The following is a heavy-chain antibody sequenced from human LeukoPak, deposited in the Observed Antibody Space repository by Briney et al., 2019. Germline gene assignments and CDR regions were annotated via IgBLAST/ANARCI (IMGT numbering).Heavy chain of an antibody. CDR2: IYYSGST. J-gene: IGHJ4*02. Sequence: PSETLSLTCTVSGGSINTSDYYWGWIRQPPGKGLEWIGTIYYSGSTSYNPSLKSRATLSVDTSKTQFSLNLSSVTAADTAVYYCARGYCSGGNCLFDYWGKGTLVTVSS. V-gene: IGHV4-39*01. CDR3: ARGYCSGGNCLFDY. CDR1: GGSINTSDYY. D-gene: IGHD2-15*01.